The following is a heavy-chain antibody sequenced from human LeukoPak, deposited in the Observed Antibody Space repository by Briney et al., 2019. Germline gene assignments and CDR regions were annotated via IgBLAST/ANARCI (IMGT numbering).Heavy chain of an antibody. D-gene: IGHD6-19*01. CDR3: ARGLSGTGFDY. CDR1: GGSFSGYY. J-gene: IGHJ4*02. V-gene: IGHV4-34*01. CDR2: INHSGST. Sequence: SETLSLTCAVYGGSFSGYYWSWTRQPPGKGLEWIGEINHSGSTNYNPSLKSRVTISVDTSKNQFSLKLSSVTAADTAVYYCARGLSGTGFDYWGQGTLVTVSS.